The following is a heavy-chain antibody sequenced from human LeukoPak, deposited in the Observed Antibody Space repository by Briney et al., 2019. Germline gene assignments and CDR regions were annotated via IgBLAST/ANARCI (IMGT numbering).Heavy chain of an antibody. CDR3: AKDPNGDYIGTFDV. D-gene: IGHD4-17*01. Sequence: GGSLRLSCAASGFTFSSYAMHWVRQAPGKGLEWVSSISGSGTQYADSVQGRFTISRDNSKNTLYLQMNSLRVEDTAVYYCAKDPNGDYIGTFDVWGQGTMVTVSS. V-gene: IGHV3-23*01. CDR1: GFTFSSYA. J-gene: IGHJ3*01. CDR2: ISGSGT.